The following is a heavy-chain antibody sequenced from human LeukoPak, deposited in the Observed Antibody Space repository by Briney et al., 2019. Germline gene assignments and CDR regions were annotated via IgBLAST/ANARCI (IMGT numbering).Heavy chain of an antibody. CDR2: INPNSGGT. V-gene: IGHV1-2*02. D-gene: IGHD6-13*01. Sequence: ASVKVSCKASGYTFTGYYMHWVRQAPGQGLEWMGWINPNSGGTNYAQKFQGRVTMTRDTSISTAYMELSRLRSADTAVYYCARGPFAAAALVEDYWGQGTLVTVSS. CDR3: ARGPFAAAALVEDY. J-gene: IGHJ4*02. CDR1: GYTFTGYY.